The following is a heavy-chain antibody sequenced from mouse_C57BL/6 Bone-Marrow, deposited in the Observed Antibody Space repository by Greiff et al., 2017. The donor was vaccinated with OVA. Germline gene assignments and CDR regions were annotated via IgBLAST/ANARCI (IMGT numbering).Heavy chain of an antibody. Sequence: QVQLQQSGAELARPGASVKLSCKASGYTFTSYGISWVKQRTGQGLEWIGEIYPRSGNTYYNEKFKGKATLTADKSSSTAYMELRSLTSEYSAVYFCSRRGWTHYYAMDYWGQGTSVTVSS. CDR2: IYPRSGNT. V-gene: IGHV1-81*01. CDR3: SRRGWTHYYAMDY. J-gene: IGHJ4*01. CDR1: GYTFTSYG.